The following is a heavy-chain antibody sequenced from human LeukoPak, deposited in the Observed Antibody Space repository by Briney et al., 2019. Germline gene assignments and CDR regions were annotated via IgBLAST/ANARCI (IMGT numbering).Heavy chain of an antibody. CDR1: GGSISNYY. V-gene: IGHV4-59*01. CDR2: IYYSGST. D-gene: IGHD3-10*01. CDR3: ARGVTMVRGVIDYYMDV. Sequence: SETLSLTCTVPGGSISNYYWSWIRQPPGKGLEWIGYIYYSGSTNYNPSLKSRVTISVDTSKNQFSLKLSSVTAADTAVYYCARGVTMVRGVIDYYMDVWGKGTTVTVSS. J-gene: IGHJ6*03.